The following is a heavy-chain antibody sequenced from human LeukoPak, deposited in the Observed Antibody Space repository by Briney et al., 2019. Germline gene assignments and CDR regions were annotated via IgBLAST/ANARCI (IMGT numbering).Heavy chain of an antibody. V-gene: IGHV1-69*13. Sequence: VASVKVSCTASGGTFSSYAISWVRQAPGQGLEWMGGIIPIFGTANYAQKFQGRVTITADESTSTAYMELSSLRSEDTAVYYCATPRAAASYNYYYYYMDVWGKGTTVTVSS. J-gene: IGHJ6*03. CDR1: GGTFSSYA. D-gene: IGHD6-13*01. CDR2: IIPIFGTA. CDR3: ATPRAAASYNYYYYYMDV.